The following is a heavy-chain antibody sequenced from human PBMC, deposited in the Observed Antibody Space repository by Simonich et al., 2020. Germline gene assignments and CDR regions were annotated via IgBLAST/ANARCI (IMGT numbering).Heavy chain of an antibody. V-gene: IGHV3-7*01. D-gene: IGHD3-10*01. Sequence: EVQLVESGGGLVQTGGSLRLSCAASGFTFSSYWMRWVRRDPGKGLEWGANIKQDGSEKYYVDSVKGRFTISRDNAQNSLYLQMNSLRAEDTAVYYCARDREVYGSGSYYNYWGQGTLVTVSS. CDR2: IKQDGSEK. CDR1: GFTFSSYW. CDR3: ARDREVYGSGSYYNY. J-gene: IGHJ4*02.